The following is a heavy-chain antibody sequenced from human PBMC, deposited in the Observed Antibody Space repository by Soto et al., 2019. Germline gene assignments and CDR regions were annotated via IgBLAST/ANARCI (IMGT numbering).Heavy chain of an antibody. CDR1: VFTFSSYA. V-gene: IGHV3-23*01. D-gene: IGHD1-7*01. J-gene: IGHJ4*02. CDR3: AKVQPQEANWNYVPGYIVD. Sequence: PGGSLRLSYAASVFTFSSYAMSWVRQAPGKGLEWVSRISGSGGTTYYADSVKGRFTISRDNSKNTLYLHMNSLRAEDTAVYYCAKVQPQEANWNYVPGYIVDRGQG. CDR2: ISGSGGTT.